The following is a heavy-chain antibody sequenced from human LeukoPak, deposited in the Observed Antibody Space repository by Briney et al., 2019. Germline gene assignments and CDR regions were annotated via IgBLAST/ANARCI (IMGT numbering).Heavy chain of an antibody. J-gene: IGHJ6*03. CDR1: GGTFSSYA. Sequence: SVKVSCKASGGTFSSYAISWMRQAPGQGLEWMGGIIPIFGTANYAQKFQGRVTITADESTSTAYMELSSLRSEDTAVYYCASSIAARPGYYYYYMDVWGKGTTVTVSS. D-gene: IGHD6-6*01. CDR3: ASSIAARPGYYYYYMDV. V-gene: IGHV1-69*13. CDR2: IIPIFGTA.